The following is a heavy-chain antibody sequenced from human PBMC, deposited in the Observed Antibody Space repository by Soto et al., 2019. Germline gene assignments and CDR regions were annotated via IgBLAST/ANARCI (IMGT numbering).Heavy chain of an antibody. CDR3: ARDSSGWYEGNWFDP. CDR2: IYYSGST. CDR1: GGPVSSGSYY. D-gene: IGHD6-19*01. J-gene: IGHJ5*02. V-gene: IGHV4-61*01. Sequence: SETLSLTCTVSGGPVSSGSYYWSWIRQPPGKGLEWIGYIYYSGSTNYNPSLKSRVTISVDTSKNQFSLKLSSVTAADTAVYYCARDSSGWYEGNWFDPWGQGTLVTVSS.